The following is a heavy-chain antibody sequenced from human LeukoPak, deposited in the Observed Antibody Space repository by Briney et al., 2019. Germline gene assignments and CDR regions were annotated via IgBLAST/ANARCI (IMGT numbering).Heavy chain of an antibody. Sequence: PGGSLRLSCAVSGFTFSSYWMHWVRQGPGKGLVWVSRINSDGSSTNYADSVKGRFTISRDNAKNTLYLQMNSLRGEDTAVYYCARVKGGSYYRTAEGFDYWGQGTLVTVSS. J-gene: IGHJ4*02. D-gene: IGHD1-26*01. V-gene: IGHV3-74*01. CDR2: INSDGSST. CDR3: ARVKGGSYYRTAEGFDY. CDR1: GFTFSSYW.